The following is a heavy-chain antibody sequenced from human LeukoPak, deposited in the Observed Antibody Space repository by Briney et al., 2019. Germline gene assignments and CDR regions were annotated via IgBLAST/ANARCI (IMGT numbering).Heavy chain of an antibody. D-gene: IGHD2-15*01. Sequence: SETLSLTCTVSGGSISSGSYYWSWIRQPAGKGLEWIGRIYTGGSTNYNPSLKSRVTISVDTSKNQFSLKLSSVTAADTAVYYCARELTHYSRPFDYWGQGTLVTVSS. V-gene: IGHV4-61*02. CDR2: IYTGGST. J-gene: IGHJ4*02. CDR3: ARELTHYSRPFDY. CDR1: GGSISSGSYY.